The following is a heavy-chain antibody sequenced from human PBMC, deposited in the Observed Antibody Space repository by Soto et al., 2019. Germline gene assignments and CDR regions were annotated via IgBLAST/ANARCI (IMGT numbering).Heavy chain of an antibody. V-gene: IGHV3-23*01. D-gene: IGHD6-6*01. CDR3: AKGGPYSSSAEHSTLDY. J-gene: IGHJ4*02. CDR1: GFTFSSYA. CDR2: ISGSGGST. Sequence: GGSLRLSCAASGFTFSSYAMSWVRQAPGKGLEWVSAISGSGGSTYYADSVKGRFTISGDNSKNTLYLQMNSLRAEDTAVYYCAKGGPYSSSAEHSTLDYWGQGTLVTVSS.